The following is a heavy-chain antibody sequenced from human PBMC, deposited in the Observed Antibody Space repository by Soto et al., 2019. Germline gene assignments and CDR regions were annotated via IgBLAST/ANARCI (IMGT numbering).Heavy chain of an antibody. J-gene: IGHJ4*02. CDR2: IKQDGSEK. V-gene: IGHV3-7*01. CDR1: GFTFSSYW. Sequence: EVQLVESGGGLVQPGGSLRLSCAASGFTFSSYWMSWVRQAPGKGLEWVANIKQDGSEKYYVDSVKGRFTISRDNAKNSLYLQMNSLRAEDTAVYYCARGYCSGGSCYGDYWGQGTLVTVSS. CDR3: ARGYCSGGSCYGDY. D-gene: IGHD2-15*01.